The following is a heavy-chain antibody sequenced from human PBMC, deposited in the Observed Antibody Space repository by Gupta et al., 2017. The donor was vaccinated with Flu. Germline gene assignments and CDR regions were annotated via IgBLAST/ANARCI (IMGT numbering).Heavy chain of an antibody. CDR3: ARRGYDFWSGFDV. V-gene: IGHV4-39*01. J-gene: IGHJ6*04. Sequence: QLQLQESGPGLVKPSETLSLTCSVSGASISNSRSYYWGWIRQPPGKGLECFGSIYYSGSTYYNPSLKSRVTISVETSKNRFSLKVSSLTAADTAVYYCARRGYDFWSGFDVWGKGTTVTVSS. D-gene: IGHD3-3*01. CDR1: GASISNSRSYY. CDR2: IYYSGST.